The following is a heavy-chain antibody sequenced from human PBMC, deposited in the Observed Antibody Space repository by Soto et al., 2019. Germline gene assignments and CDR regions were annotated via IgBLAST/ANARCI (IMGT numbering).Heavy chain of an antibody. V-gene: IGHV4-59*01. CDR3: GGGLSECGRIDF. CDR2: MYYSGNT. CDR1: GGSITNYY. Sequence: SETLSLTCTVSGGSITNYYWSWIQQPPGKRLEYIGYMYYSGNTYYNPSLKSRVTISGDASKKQFSLKLRSVTAADTAVYYCGGGLSECGRIDFWGQGNLVTLSS. D-gene: IGHD3-3*01. J-gene: IGHJ4*02.